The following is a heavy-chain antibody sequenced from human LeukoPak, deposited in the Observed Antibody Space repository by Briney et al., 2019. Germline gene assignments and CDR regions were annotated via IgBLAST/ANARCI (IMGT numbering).Heavy chain of an antibody. J-gene: IGHJ4*02. CDR1: GDSMGNDY. CDR3: ARNEFRSYGLVHY. Sequence: SETLSLTCTVSGDSMGNDYWSWIRQSAGKGLEWTGRISTSGSTDYNPSLRSRVTMSVDTSRNQFSLTLTSMTAADTAVYYCARNEFRSYGLVHYWGQGTLVTVSS. V-gene: IGHV4-4*07. CDR2: ISTSGST. D-gene: IGHD6-6*01.